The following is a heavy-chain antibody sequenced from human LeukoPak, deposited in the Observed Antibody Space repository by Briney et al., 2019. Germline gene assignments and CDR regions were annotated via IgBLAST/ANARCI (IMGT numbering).Heavy chain of an antibody. CDR1: GYSFTNYW. CDR3: ARREDSSGYSDF. V-gene: IGHV5-51*01. Sequence: GESLKISCKASGYSFTNYWIAWVRQMPGKGLEWMGIFYPRDSDTRYSPSFRGQVTISADKSINTAYLHWNTLKASDSAMYYCARREDSSGYSDFWGQGTLVTVSS. D-gene: IGHD3-22*01. J-gene: IGHJ4*02. CDR2: FYPRDSDT.